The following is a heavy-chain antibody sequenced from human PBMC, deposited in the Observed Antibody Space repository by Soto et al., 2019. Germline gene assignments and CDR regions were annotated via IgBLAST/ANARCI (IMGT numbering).Heavy chain of an antibody. CDR2: IKQDGSEK. J-gene: IGHJ4*02. V-gene: IGHV3-7*03. Sequence: PGGSLRLSCAASGLTFSSYWMSWVRQAPGKGLEWAANIKQDGSEKYYVDSVKGRFTIPRDNAKNSLYLQMNSLRAEDTAVYYCARMYDILTGYPNYFDYWGQGTLVTVSS. CDR3: ARMYDILTGYPNYFDY. CDR1: GLTFSSYW. D-gene: IGHD3-9*01.